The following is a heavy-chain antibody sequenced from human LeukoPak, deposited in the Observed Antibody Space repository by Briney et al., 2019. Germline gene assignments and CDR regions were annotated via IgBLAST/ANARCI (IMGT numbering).Heavy chain of an antibody. J-gene: IGHJ1*01. CDR3: ARDGYYDVLTGYLFLH. D-gene: IGHD3-9*01. Sequence: GASVKVSCKASGYAFTTYGISWARQAPGQGLEWMGWISAYNGNTNYAQKVQGRVTMTTDTSTSTAYMDLRSLRSDDTAVYYCARDGYYDVLTGYLFLHWGQGTLVTVSS. CDR1: GYAFTTYG. V-gene: IGHV1-18*01. CDR2: ISAYNGNT.